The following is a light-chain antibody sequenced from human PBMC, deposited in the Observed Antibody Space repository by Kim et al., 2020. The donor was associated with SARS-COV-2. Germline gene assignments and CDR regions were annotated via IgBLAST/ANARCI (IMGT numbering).Light chain of an antibody. CDR2: DVS. V-gene: IGLV2-14*03. CDR1: SSDIGGNNY. J-gene: IGLJ2*01. Sequence: QSALTQPASVSGSRGQSTTISCTGTSSDIGGNNYVSWYQQHPGNAPKLMMFDVSNRPSGVSNRFSGTKTGNTASLTISGLQAEDEADYYCSSYTNNMPPGVFGGGTQLTVL. CDR3: SSYTNNMPPGV.